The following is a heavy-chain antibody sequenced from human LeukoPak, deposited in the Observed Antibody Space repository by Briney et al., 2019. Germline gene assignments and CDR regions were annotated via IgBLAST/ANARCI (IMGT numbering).Heavy chain of an antibody. J-gene: IGHJ4*02. D-gene: IGHD1-7*01. Sequence: PGGSLRLSCEASGFTFSNYWMTWVRQAPGKGLEWVANIKQDGSETYYVDSVKGRFTPSRDNARNSLYLQMNYLGVDDTAVYYCARGGMTGTADYWGPGTLVTVSS. CDR3: ARGGMTGTADY. V-gene: IGHV3-7*01. CDR2: IKQDGSET. CDR1: GFTFSNYW.